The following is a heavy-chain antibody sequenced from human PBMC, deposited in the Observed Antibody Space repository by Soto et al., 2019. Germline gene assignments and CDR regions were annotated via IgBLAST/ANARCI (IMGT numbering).Heavy chain of an antibody. V-gene: IGHV4-4*07. CDR3: ARDIGSYAYAAGY. D-gene: IGHD3-10*01. CDR2: VYSSGTT. CDR1: GGSINSYW. J-gene: IGHJ4*02. Sequence: SEPVSLTCSVSGGSINSYWWSWIRQPAGKGLEWIGRVYSSGTTDYNPSLNSRPTMSVETSKNKFSLKLTSVTAADTAVYYCARDIGSYAYAAGYWGQGIQVTVSS.